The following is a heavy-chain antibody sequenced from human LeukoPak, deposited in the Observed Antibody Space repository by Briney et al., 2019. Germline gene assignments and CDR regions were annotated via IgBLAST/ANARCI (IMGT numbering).Heavy chain of an antibody. D-gene: IGHD1-26*01. V-gene: IGHV3-48*03. CDR1: GFXFSSYE. J-gene: IGHJ3*01. CDR3: ARAYRYSAFDF. CDR2: IDSGSTTM. Sequence: GGSLRLSCAAAGFXFSSYEMNWVRQAPGKPLEWVSHIDSGSTTMYYADSVKGRFTISRDNPKNSLFLQMNSLRAEDTAVYYCARAYRYSAFDFWGQGTMVTVSS.